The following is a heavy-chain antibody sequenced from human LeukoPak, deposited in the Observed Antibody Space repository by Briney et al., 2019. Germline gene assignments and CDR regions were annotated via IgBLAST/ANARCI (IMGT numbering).Heavy chain of an antibody. J-gene: IGHJ4*02. D-gene: IGHD3-3*01. CDR2: IWYDGSNK. Sequence: GGSLRLSCAASGFTFSSYGMHWVRQAPGKGLEWVAVIWYDGSNKYYADSVKGRFTISRDSSKNTLYLQMNSLRAEDTAVYYCARECYDFWSGYYIGYFDYWGQGTLVTVSS. CDR1: GFTFSSYG. CDR3: ARECYDFWSGYYIGYFDY. V-gene: IGHV3-33*01.